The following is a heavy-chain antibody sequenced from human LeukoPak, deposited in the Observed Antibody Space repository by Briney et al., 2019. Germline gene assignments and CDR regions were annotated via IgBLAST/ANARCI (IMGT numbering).Heavy chain of an antibody. CDR3: ARDWGVTLLDY. V-gene: IGHV4-30-4*08. CDR2: IYYSGST. J-gene: IGHJ4*02. CDR1: GGSISSGDYY. Sequence: SSETLSLTCTVSGGSISSGDYYWSWIRQPPGKGLEWIGYIYYSGSTYYNPSLKSRVTTSVDTSKNQFSLKLSSVTAADTAVYYCARDWGVTLLDYWGQGTLVTVSS. D-gene: IGHD3-10*01.